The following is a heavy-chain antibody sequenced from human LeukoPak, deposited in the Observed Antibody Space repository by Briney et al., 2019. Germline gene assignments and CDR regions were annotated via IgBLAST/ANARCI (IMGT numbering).Heavy chain of an antibody. J-gene: IGHJ4*02. Sequence: PGGSLRLSCAASAFTFSSYVMSWVRQAPGRGLDWLSAIRGSGDTYYADSVKGRFTISRDNSKNMLYLQMNSLRAEDTAVYYCAKTFPYGTTWYGFCDYWGQGALVTVSS. CDR1: AFTFSSYV. CDR2: IRGSGDT. V-gene: IGHV3-23*01. CDR3: AKTFPYGTTWYGFCDY. D-gene: IGHD3-3*01.